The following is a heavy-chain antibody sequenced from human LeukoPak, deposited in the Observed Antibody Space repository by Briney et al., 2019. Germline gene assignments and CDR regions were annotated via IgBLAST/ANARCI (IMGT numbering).Heavy chain of an antibody. CDR1: GGSISSYY. J-gene: IGHJ6*03. CDR3: ARDQWGHCSSTSCYSYYYYMGV. CDR2: IYTSGST. D-gene: IGHD2-2*02. Sequence: PSETLSLTCTVSGGSISSYYWSWIRQPAGKGLEWIGRIYTSGSTNYNPPLKSRVTMSVDTSKNQFSLKLGSVTAADTAVYYCARDQWGHCSSTSCYSYYYYMGVWGKGTTVTVSS. V-gene: IGHV4-4*07.